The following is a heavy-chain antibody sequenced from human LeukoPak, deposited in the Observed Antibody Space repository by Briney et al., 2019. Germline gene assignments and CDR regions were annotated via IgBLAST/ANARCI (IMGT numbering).Heavy chain of an antibody. Sequence: SETLSLTCTVSGGSISSSSYYWGWIRQPPGKGLEWIGEIYHSGSTNYNPSLKSRVTISVDKSKNQFSLKLSSVTAADTAVYYCARDRSGSGWYISDAFDIWGQGTMVTVSS. D-gene: IGHD6-19*01. CDR3: ARDRSGSGWYISDAFDI. V-gene: IGHV4-39*07. J-gene: IGHJ3*02. CDR1: GGSISSSSYY. CDR2: IYHSGST.